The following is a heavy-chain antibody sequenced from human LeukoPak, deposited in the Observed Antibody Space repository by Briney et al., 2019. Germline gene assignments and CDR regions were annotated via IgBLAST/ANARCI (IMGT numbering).Heavy chain of an antibody. CDR2: MNPNSGNT. CDR3: ARGPPSYSSYYFDY. CDR1: GYTFTSYD. J-gene: IGHJ4*02. Sequence: ASVKVSCKASGYTFTSYDINWVRQATGQGLEWMGWMNPNSGNTGYAQKFQGRVTMTRNTSISTAYMELSSLRSEDTAVHYCARGPPSYSSYYFDYWGQGTLVTVSS. D-gene: IGHD5-18*01. V-gene: IGHV1-8*01.